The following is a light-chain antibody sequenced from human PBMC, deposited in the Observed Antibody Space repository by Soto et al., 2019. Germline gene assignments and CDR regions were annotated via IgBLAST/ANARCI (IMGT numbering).Light chain of an antibody. V-gene: IGLV2-14*03. Sequence: QSALTQPASVSGSPGQSITFSCTGTSSDVGSYNYVSWYQQHPGKAPELMIYDVSNRPLGISNRFSGSKSGNTASLTISGLQAEDEADYYCSSYTRSSTLVFGGGTKLTVL. CDR3: SSYTRSSTLV. CDR2: DVS. J-gene: IGLJ2*01. CDR1: SSDVGSYNY.